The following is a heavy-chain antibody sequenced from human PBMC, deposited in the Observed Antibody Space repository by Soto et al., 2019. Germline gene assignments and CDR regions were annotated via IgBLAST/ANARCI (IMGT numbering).Heavy chain of an antibody. CDR2: IIPIFGTA. CDR3: AREERADSSSSGPYYYGMDV. J-gene: IGHJ6*02. V-gene: IGHV1-69*06. D-gene: IGHD6-6*01. CDR1: GGTFSSYA. Sequence: SVKVSCKASGGTFSSYAISWVRQAPGQGLEWMGGIIPIFGTANYAQKFQGRVTITADKSTSTAYMELSSLRSEDTAVYYCAREERADSSSSGPYYYGMDVWGQGTTVTVSS.